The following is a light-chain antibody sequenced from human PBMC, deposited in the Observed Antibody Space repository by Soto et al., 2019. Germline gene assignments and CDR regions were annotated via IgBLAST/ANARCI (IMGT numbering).Light chain of an antibody. CDR3: SSYTTSTNWV. V-gene: IGLV2-14*01. CDR1: NSDVGGYNY. J-gene: IGLJ3*02. Sequence: QSVLTQPASVSGSPGQSIAISCTGTNSDVGGYNYVSWYQHHPGKAPKLMIYEVSNRPSGVSHRFSGSKSGNTASLTISGLQAEDEADYYCSSYTTSTNWVFGGGTKVTVL. CDR2: EVS.